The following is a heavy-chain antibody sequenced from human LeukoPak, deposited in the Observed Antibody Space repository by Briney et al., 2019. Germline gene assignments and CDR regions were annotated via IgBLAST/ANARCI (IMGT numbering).Heavy chain of an antibody. Sequence: GASVKVSCKASGYTFTTYYIHWARRAPGQGLEWMGIINPSGGSTIYAQKFQDRLTMTRDTSASTVYMELSSLRSDDTAIYYCARDRGSNYNWFDPWGQGTLVTVSS. CDR2: INPSGGST. J-gene: IGHJ5*02. D-gene: IGHD3-10*01. V-gene: IGHV1-46*01. CDR3: ARDRGSNYNWFDP. CDR1: GYTFTTYY.